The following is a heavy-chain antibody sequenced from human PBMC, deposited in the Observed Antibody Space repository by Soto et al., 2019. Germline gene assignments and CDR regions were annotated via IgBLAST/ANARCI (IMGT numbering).Heavy chain of an antibody. Sequence: ASQKLPCAASVFPLGIYWMRWARHAPEKALECWAGIKRNASEKKYVDSVNGRYTMSRENAKNSLYLQMDSLRAEDTAIYYCARDSGYGSGASVNHYLDYWGQGTLVTVSS. J-gene: IGHJ4*02. CDR2: IKRNASEK. CDR1: VFPLGIYW. CDR3: ARDSGYGSGASVNHYLDY. V-gene: IGHV3-7*01. D-gene: IGHD3-10*01.